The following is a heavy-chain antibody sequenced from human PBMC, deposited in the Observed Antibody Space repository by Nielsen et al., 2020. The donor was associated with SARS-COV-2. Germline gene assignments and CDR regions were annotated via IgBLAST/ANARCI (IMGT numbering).Heavy chain of an antibody. CDR1: GFTLGTYW. J-gene: IGHJ4*02. CDR3: ARDSSGWYYFDF. V-gene: IGHV3-74*01. CDR2: INTDGRST. Sequence: GGSLRLSCAASGFTLGTYWMHWVRQAPGKGLVWISYINTDGRSTSYADSVKGRFTISRDNAKNTLYLQMNSLRAEDTAVYYCARDSSGWYYFDFWGQGTLVTVSS. D-gene: IGHD6-19*01.